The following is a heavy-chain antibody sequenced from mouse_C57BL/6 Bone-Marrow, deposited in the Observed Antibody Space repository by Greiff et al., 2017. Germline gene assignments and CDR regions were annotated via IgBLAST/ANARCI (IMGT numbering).Heavy chain of an antibody. CDR3: ARHWDPYWYFDV. Sequence: QVQLQQSGAELVKPGASVKISCKASGYAFSSYWMNWVKQRPGKGLEWIGQIYPGDGDTNYNGKFKGKATLTADKSSSTAYMQLSSLTSEDSAVYFCARHWDPYWYFDVWGTGTTVTVSS. J-gene: IGHJ1*03. D-gene: IGHD4-1*01. V-gene: IGHV1-80*01. CDR1: GYAFSSYW. CDR2: IYPGDGDT.